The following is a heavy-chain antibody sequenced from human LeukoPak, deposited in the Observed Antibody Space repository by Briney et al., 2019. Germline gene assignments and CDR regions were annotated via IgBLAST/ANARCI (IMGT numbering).Heavy chain of an antibody. CDR3: ASGPSGYSYGYPREDY. J-gene: IGHJ4*02. V-gene: IGHV1-8*01. CDR1: GYTFTSYD. D-gene: IGHD5-18*01. Sequence: ASVKVSCKASGYTFTSYDINWVRQATGQGLEWMGWMNPSSGNTGYAQKFQGRVTMTRNTSISTAYMELSSLRSEDTAVYYCASGPSGYSYGYPREDYWGQGTLVTVSS. CDR2: MNPSSGNT.